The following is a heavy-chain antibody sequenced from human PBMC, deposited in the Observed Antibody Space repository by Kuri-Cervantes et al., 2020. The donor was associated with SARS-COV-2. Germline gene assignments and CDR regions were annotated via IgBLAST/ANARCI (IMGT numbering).Heavy chain of an antibody. J-gene: IGHJ4*02. CDR2: ISGSGGST. CDR1: GFTFSSYS. V-gene: IGHV3-23*01. Sequence: GESLKISCAASGFTFSSYSMNWVCQAPGKGLEWVSAISGSGGSTYYADSVKGRFTISRDNSKNTLYLQMNSLRAEDTAVYYCAKASVTAAAPFDYWGQGTLVTVSS. D-gene: IGHD6-13*01. CDR3: AKASVTAAAPFDY.